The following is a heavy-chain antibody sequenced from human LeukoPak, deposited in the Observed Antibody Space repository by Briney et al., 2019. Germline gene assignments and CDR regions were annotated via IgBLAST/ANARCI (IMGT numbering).Heavy chain of an antibody. D-gene: IGHD6-13*01. J-gene: IGHJ5*02. CDR3: ARVGIAAPNWFDP. V-gene: IGHV4-59*01. Sequence: PSETLSLTCTVSGGSISSYYWSWIRQPPGKGLEWIGYIYYSGSTNYNPSLKSRVTISVDTPKNQFSLKLSSVTAADTAVYYCARVGIAAPNWFDPWGQGTLVTVSS. CDR2: IYYSGST. CDR1: GGSISSYY.